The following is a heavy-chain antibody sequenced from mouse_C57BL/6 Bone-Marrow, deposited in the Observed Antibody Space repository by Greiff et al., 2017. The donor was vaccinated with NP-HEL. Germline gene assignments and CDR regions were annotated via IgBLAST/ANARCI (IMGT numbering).Heavy chain of an antibody. CDR2: IDPSDSYT. Sequence: VQLQQPGAELVKPGASVKLSCKASGYTFTSYWMQWVKQRPGQGLEWIGEIDPSDSYTNYNQKFKGKATLTVDTSSSTAYMQLSSLTSEDSAVYYCAREGDTYYSNSWFAYWGQGTLVTVSA. CDR3: AREGDTYYSNSWFAY. D-gene: IGHD2-5*01. J-gene: IGHJ3*01. CDR1: GYTFTSYW. V-gene: IGHV1-50*01.